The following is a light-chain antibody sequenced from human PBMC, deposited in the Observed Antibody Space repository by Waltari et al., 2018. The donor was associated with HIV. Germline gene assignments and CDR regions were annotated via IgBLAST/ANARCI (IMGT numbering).Light chain of an antibody. V-gene: IGLV2-8*01. Sequence: QSALTPPPSASGSPGQSVPISCTGTSRDVGGSKYVSWYQQHPGKAPKLMIYEVNKRPSGVPDRFSGSKSANTASLTVSGLQADDEADYYCNSYAGSNNWVFGGGTKLTVL. CDR2: EVN. J-gene: IGLJ3*02. CDR1: SRDVGGSKY. CDR3: NSYAGSNNWV.